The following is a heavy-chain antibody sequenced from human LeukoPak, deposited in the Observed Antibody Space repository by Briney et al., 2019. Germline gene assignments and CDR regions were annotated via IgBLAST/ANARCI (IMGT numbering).Heavy chain of an antibody. V-gene: IGHV3-43*02. CDR3: AKGVRSGTYYNCFDP. J-gene: IGHJ5*02. CDR2: ISGDGDST. D-gene: IGHD1-26*01. Sequence: GGSLRLSCVASGFTLIDYALHWVRQAPEKGLERISLISGDGDSTYYADSVKGRFTISRDNSKNSLYLQMSSLRAEDTAVYYCAKGVRSGTYYNCFDPWGQGTLITVSS. CDR1: GFTLIDYA.